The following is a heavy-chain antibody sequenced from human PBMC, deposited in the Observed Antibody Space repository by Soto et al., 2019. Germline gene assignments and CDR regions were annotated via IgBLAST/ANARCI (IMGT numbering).Heavy chain of an antibody. CDR2: ISYDGSNK. CDR1: GFTFSSYG. J-gene: IGHJ6*02. V-gene: IGHV3-30*18. CDR3: AKDNRPYYDFWSGESHYYGMDV. Sequence: QVQLVESGGGVVQPGRSLRLSCAASGFTFSSYGMHWVRQAPGKGLEWVAVISYDGSNKYYADSVKGRFTISRDNSKNTLYLQMNSLRAEDTAVYYCAKDNRPYYDFWSGESHYYGMDVWGQGTTVTVSS. D-gene: IGHD3-3*01.